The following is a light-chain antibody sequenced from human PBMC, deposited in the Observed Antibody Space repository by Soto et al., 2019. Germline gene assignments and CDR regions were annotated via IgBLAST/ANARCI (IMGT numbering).Light chain of an antibody. CDR3: LQDYNYPRT. V-gene: IGKV1-6*01. CDR1: QGIRND. CDR2: AAS. J-gene: IGKJ1*01. Sequence: AIQMTQSPSSLSAYVGDRVTITCRASQGIRNDLGWYQQKPGKAPNLLIYAASSLQSGVPSRFSGSGSGTDFTLTISSLQPEEFATSYCLQDYNYPRTFGQGTKVEIK.